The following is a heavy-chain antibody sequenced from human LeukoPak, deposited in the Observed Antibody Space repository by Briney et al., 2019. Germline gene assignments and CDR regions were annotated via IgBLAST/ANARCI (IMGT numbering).Heavy chain of an antibody. CDR3: ARGPAGYN. CDR1: GFTVISNH. V-gene: IGHV3-53*01. CDR2: IYSGGST. Sequence: GGSLSLSCAASGFTVISNHMSWVRQAPGKGLEWVSVIYSGGSTDYADSVKGRFTISRDNLKNTLYLQMNSLRAEDTAVYYCARGPAGYNWGQGTLVTFSS. J-gene: IGHJ4*02. D-gene: IGHD1-1*01.